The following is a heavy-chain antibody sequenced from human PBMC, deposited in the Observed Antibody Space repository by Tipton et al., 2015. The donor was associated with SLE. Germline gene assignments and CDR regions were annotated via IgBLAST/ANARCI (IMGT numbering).Heavy chain of an antibody. V-gene: IGHV4-61*09. Sequence: TLSLTCTVSGGSISRGSYYWTWIRQPAGKGLEWIGQIHNSGSTYYNPSLNSRVTLSADSSKNHFSLKLSSVTAADTAVYYCARHDTNYGRNWFDPWGQGTLVTVSS. CDR2: IHNSGST. D-gene: IGHD2-8*01. J-gene: IGHJ5*02. CDR3: ARHDTNYGRNWFDP. CDR1: GGSISRGSYY.